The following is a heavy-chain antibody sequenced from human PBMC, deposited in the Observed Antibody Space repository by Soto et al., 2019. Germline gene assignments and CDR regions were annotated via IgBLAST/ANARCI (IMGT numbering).Heavy chain of an antibody. J-gene: IGHJ4*02. CDR3: GREFTDPPVRTFCL. V-gene: IGHV3-7*03. CDR1: GFTFSSYW. D-gene: IGHD3-3*02. CDR2: IKQDGSNK. Sequence: EVQLVESGGGLVQPGGSLRLSCAASGFTFSSYWMSWVRQAPGKGLEWVANIKQDGSNKYYADSVKGRFTISRDNSKKQLYLQNNSPGGRGTGVFLLGREFTDPPVRTFCLWGQGTPVTVSS.